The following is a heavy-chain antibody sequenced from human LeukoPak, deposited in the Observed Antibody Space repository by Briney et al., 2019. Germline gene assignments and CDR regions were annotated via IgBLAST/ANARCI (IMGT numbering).Heavy chain of an antibody. D-gene: IGHD6-13*01. CDR3: ARHLYSSSWSLFQH. V-gene: IGHV1-2*02. CDR2: INPNSGGT. Sequence: ASVKVSCKASGYTFTGYYMHWVRQAPGQGLEWMGWINPNSGGTNYAQKFQGRVTMTRDTSISTAYMELSRLRSDDTAVYYCARHLYSSSWSLFQHWGQGTLVTVSS. CDR1: GYTFTGYY. J-gene: IGHJ1*01.